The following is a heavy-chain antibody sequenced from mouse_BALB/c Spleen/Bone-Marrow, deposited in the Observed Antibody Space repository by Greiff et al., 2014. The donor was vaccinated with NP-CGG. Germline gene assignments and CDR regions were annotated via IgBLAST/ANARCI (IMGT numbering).Heavy chain of an antibody. CDR2: ITSGVST. J-gene: IGHJ4*01. CDR3: ARGLGILYRYALDY. V-gene: IGHV5-6-5*01. D-gene: IGHD2-3*01. CDR1: GFSFSNYS. Sequence: EVNLQESGAGLVKPGGSLKLSCEASGFSFSNYSMSWVRQTPEKRLEWVASITSGVSTYYPDNVKGRFTISRDNARNIMYLQMNSLRSEDTAMYYCARGLGILYRYALDYWRQGTSPPFPS.